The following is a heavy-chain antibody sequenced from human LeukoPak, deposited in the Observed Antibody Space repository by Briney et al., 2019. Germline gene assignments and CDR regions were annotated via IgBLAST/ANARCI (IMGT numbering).Heavy chain of an antibody. CDR2: IYYSDSGKM. V-gene: IGHV4-39*01. J-gene: IGHJ3*02. CDR1: GGSISTNDYY. CDR3: ARRPPALGAFDI. Sequence: SETLSLTCTMSGGSISTNDYYWGWIRQPPGKGLAWIGSIYYSDSGKMYYNPSLKSRVTISADTSKNQFSLKVSSVTAADTAVYYCARRPPALGAFDIWGQGTMVSVSS.